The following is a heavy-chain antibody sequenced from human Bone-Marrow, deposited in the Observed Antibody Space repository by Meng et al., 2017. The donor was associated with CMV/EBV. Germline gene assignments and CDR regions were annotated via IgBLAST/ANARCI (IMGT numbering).Heavy chain of an antibody. V-gene: IGHV3-38-3*01. CDR2: ISGGCT. CDR1: GFTVSSNE. Sequence: GESLKISCAASGFTVSSNEMSWVRQAPGKGLEWVSSISGGCTYYADSRKGRFTISRDNSKNTLYLQMNSLRAEDTAVYYCARDQERFGYYGMDVWGQGTTVTVSS. D-gene: IGHD1-1*01. J-gene: IGHJ6*02. CDR3: ARDQERFGYYGMDV.